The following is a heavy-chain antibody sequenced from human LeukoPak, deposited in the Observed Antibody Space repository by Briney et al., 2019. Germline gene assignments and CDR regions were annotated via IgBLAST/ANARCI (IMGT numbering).Heavy chain of an antibody. D-gene: IGHD3-10*02. CDR3: ARGGMDYYV. V-gene: IGHV3-33*08. CDR1: GFTFSTYA. CDR2: IWYDGSNK. Sequence: GGSLRLSCAASGFTFSTYAMSWVRQAPGKGLEWVAVIWYDGSNKYYADSVKGRFTISRDNSKNTLYLQTNSLRAEDTAVYYCARGGMDYYVWGQGTLVTVSS. J-gene: IGHJ4*02.